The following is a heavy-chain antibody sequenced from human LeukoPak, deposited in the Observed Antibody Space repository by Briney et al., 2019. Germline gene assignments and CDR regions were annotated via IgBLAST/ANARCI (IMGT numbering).Heavy chain of an antibody. Sequence: GGSLRLSCAASGFTFSSYAMGWVRQAPGKGLEWVSAISGSGGSTYYADSGRGRFTISRDKSKNTLYLQMNSLRDEDTAVYYCAKDPCGGDCNTFDYWGQGTLVTVSS. J-gene: IGHJ4*02. CDR1: GFTFSSYA. CDR3: AKDPCGGDCNTFDY. CDR2: ISGSGGST. D-gene: IGHD2-21*02. V-gene: IGHV3-23*01.